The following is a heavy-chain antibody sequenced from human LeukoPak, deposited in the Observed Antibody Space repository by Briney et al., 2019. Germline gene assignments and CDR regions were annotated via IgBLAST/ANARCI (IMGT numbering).Heavy chain of an antibody. CDR1: GGSISSSSYY. D-gene: IGHD6-19*01. CDR2: MYYSGST. CDR3: ARLRYSSGWTTDY. Sequence: SETLSLTCTVSGGSISSSSYYWGWIRQPPGKGLEWIGSMYYSGSTYYNPSLKSRATISVDTSKNQFSLKLSSVTAADTAVYYCARLRYSSGWTTDYWGQGTLVTVSS. V-gene: IGHV4-39*07. J-gene: IGHJ4*02.